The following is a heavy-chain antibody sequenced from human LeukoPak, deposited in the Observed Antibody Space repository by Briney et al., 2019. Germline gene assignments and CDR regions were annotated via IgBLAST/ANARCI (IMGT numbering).Heavy chain of an antibody. CDR1: DYSISSGNY. Sequence: SSETLSLTCAVSDYSISSGNYWGWIRQPPGKGLEWIGSVYHSGSTHYSPSLKSRVTIAADTSKNQFSLKLSSVTAADTAVYYCARNDSSGYFDYWGQGTLVTVSS. CDR2: VYHSGST. V-gene: IGHV4-38-2*01. CDR3: ARNDSSGYFDY. D-gene: IGHD3-22*01. J-gene: IGHJ4*02.